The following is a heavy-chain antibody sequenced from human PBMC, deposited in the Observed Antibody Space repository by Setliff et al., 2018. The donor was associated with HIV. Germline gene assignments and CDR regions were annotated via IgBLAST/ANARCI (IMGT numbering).Heavy chain of an antibody. V-gene: IGHV3-72*01. Sequence: GGSLRLSCAASGFSFSDHYMDWVRQAPGKGLEWIGRIRNKANSYTTEYSASVRGRFIVSRDDSKSSLYLQMNNLKSDDTAMYYCTTDWGGGGGAPLDPWGQGALVTVSS. J-gene: IGHJ5*02. D-gene: IGHD2-21*01. CDR3: TTDWGGGGGAPLDP. CDR2: IRNKANSYTT. CDR1: GFSFSDHY.